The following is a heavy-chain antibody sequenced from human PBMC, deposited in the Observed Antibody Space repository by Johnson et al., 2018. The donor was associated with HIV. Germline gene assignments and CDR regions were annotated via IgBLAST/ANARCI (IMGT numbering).Heavy chain of an antibody. CDR1: GFTFSSYA. D-gene: IGHD6-13*01. Sequence: VQLVESGGGVVQPGGSLRLSCAASGFTFSSYAMSWVRQAPGKGLEWVADIKCDGSEKYYVDSVKGRLTISRDNAKNSLYLQVNSLRAEDTAVYYCARDHIAAALGAFDIWGQGTMVTVSS. CDR2: IKCDGSEK. V-gene: IGHV3-7*01. J-gene: IGHJ3*02. CDR3: ARDHIAAALGAFDI.